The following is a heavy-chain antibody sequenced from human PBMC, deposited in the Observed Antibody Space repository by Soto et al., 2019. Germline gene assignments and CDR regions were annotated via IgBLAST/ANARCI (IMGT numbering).Heavy chain of an antibody. V-gene: IGHV4-34*01. CDR1: GGSFSGYY. CDR3: ARIAHSY. CDR2: INHSGST. Sequence: PSETLSLTCAVYGGSFSGYYWSWIRQPPGKGLEWIGEINHSGSTNYNPSLKSRVTISVDTSKNQFSLKLSSVTAADTAVYYRARIAHSYWGQGTLVTVSS. J-gene: IGHJ4*02.